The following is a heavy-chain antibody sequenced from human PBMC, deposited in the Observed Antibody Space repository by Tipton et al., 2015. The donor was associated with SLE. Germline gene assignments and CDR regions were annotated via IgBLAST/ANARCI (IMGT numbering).Heavy chain of an antibody. CDR3: ARDTQYSYGQFGAFDI. V-gene: IGHV3-11*05. D-gene: IGHD5-18*01. CDR1: GFTFSDYY. CDR2: ISSSSSYT. J-gene: IGHJ3*02. Sequence: SGFTFSDYYMSWIRQAPGKGLEWVSYISSSSSYTNYADSVKGRFTISRDNAKNSLYLQMNSLRAEDTAVYYCARDTQYSYGQFGAFDIWGQGTMVTVSS.